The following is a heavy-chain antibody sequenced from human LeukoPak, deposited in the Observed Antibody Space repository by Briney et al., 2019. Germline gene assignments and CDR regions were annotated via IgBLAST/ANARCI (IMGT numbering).Heavy chain of an antibody. CDR3: AKVPPSPGWWYLDL. V-gene: IGHV3-23*01. Sequence: GGSLRPSCAASGFTFSSYAMSWVRQAPGKGLEWVSAITGRGASTYYADSVKGRFTISRDNSKNTLYLQMNSLRAEDTAVYYCAKVPPSPGWWYLDLWGRGTLVTVSS. CDR2: ITGRGAST. CDR1: GFTFSSYA. J-gene: IGHJ2*01.